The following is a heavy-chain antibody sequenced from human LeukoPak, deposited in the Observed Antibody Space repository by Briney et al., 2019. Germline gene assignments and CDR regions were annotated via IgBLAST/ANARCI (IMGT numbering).Heavy chain of an antibody. CDR1: GYSMSSGYY. CDR3: ASLAPFDY. Sequence: PSETLSLTCTVSGYSMSSGYYWGWIRQPPGKGLQWIGSIFHSGNSYYNPSLKSRVTISVDTSKNQFSLKVNSVTAADTAVYYCASLAPFDYWGQGTLVTVSS. CDR2: IFHSGNS. D-gene: IGHD3-3*02. V-gene: IGHV4-38-2*02. J-gene: IGHJ4*02.